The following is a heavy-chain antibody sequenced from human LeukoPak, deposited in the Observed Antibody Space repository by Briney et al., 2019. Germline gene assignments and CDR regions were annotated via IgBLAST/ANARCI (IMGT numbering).Heavy chain of an antibody. J-gene: IGHJ5*02. CDR3: ARLYGSGSYYFGP. CDR2: IYYSGST. Sequence: SETLSLTCTVSGGSISSSSYYWGWIRQPPGKGLEWIGSIYYSGSTYYNPSLKSRVTISVDTSKNQFSLKLSSVTAADTAVYYCARLYGSGSYYFGPWGQGTLVTVSS. D-gene: IGHD3-10*01. CDR1: GGSISSSSYY. V-gene: IGHV4-39*01.